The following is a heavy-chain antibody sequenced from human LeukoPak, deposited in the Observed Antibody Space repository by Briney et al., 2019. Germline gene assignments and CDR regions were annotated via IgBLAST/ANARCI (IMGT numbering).Heavy chain of an antibody. D-gene: IGHD2-21*02. CDR1: GSSITSSSYF. Sequence: PSETLSLTCTVSGSSITSSSYFWAWIRQTPGQGLDWIGTIYYSGSTSYNPPFKSRVTLLLDTSKYTFSLKLSSVTAADTAVYYCARGVVTTQGRYGHFDYWGLGTLVTVSS. V-gene: IGHV4-39*07. J-gene: IGHJ4*02. CDR2: IYYSGST. CDR3: ARGVVTTQGRYGHFDY.